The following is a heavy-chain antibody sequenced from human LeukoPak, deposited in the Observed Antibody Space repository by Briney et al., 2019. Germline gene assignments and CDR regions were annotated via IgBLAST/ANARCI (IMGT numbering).Heavy chain of an antibody. J-gene: IGHJ4*02. CDR2: ISSSGSTI. CDR1: GFTFSNYG. CDR3: AVLTYQLLDYYFDY. Sequence: GGTLRLSCAASGFTFSNYGKSWVRQAPGKGLEWVSYISSSGSTIYYADSVKGRFTISRDNAKNSLYLQMNSLRAEDTAVYYCAVLTYQLLDYYFDYWGQGTLVTVSS. D-gene: IGHD2-2*01. V-gene: IGHV3-48*01.